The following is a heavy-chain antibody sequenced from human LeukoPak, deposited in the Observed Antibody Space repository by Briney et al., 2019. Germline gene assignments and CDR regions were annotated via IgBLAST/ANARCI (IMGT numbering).Heavy chain of an antibody. CDR1: GGTFSSYA. CDR2: IIPIFGTA. CDR3: ALEQYCSGGSCYSTARKYYYYYGMDV. Sequence: SVKVSCKASGGTFSSYAISWVRQAPGQRLEWMGGIIPIFGTANYAQKFQGRVTITADESTSTAYMELSSLRSEDTAVYYCALEQYCSGGSCYSTARKYYYYYGMDVWGQGTTVTVSS. D-gene: IGHD2-15*01. J-gene: IGHJ6*02. V-gene: IGHV1-69*13.